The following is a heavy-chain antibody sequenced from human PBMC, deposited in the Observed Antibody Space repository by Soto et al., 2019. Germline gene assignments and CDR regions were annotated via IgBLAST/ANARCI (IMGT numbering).Heavy chain of an antibody. Sequence: ASVKVSCKASGYTFTSYGISWVRQAPGQGLEWMGWISAYNGNTNYAQKLQGRVTMTTDTSTSTAYMELGSLRSDDTAVYYCARQKNIPGKKYYFDYWGQGTLVTVSS. V-gene: IGHV1-18*01. CDR1: GYTFTSYG. J-gene: IGHJ4*02. CDR3: ARQKNIPGKKYYFDY. CDR2: ISAYNGNT. D-gene: IGHD3-10*01.